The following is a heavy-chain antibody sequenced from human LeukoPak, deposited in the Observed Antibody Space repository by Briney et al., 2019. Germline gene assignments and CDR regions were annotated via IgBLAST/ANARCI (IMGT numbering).Heavy chain of an antibody. CDR3: ARLGSTFDI. CDR2: IFYSGRS. CDR1: VGSISSYY. D-gene: IGHD2-2*01. Sequence: SGTLSLTCTLSVGSISSYYWTWMRQPPGKGLGWIVDIFYSGRSNYNPSLKSRVTISVDTSKNHSSLKLSSVTAADTAVYYCARLGSTFDIWDQGTMVTVSS. V-gene: IGHV4-59*08. J-gene: IGHJ3*02.